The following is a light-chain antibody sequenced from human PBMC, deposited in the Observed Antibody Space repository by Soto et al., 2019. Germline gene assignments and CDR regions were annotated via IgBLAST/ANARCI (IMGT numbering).Light chain of an antibody. J-gene: IGLJ2*01. CDR3: SSYTSSTARI. V-gene: IGLV2-14*01. Sequence: QSALTQPASVSGSPGQSITISCTGTSSDVGGFNSVSWYQQHPGKAPKLMIYDVVNRPSGVSNRFSGSKSGNTASLTISGLRAEDEANYYCSSYTSSTARIFGGGTQLTVL. CDR1: SSDVGGFNS. CDR2: DVV.